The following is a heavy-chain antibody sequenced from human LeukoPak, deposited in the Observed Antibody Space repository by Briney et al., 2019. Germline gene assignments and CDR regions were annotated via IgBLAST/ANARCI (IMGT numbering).Heavy chain of an antibody. D-gene: IGHD6-19*01. CDR1: GGTFSSYA. V-gene: IGHV1-69*04. Sequence: ASVKVSCKASGGTFSSYAISWVRQAPGQGLEWMGRIIPIFGIANYAQKFQGRVTITADKSTSTAYMELSSLKASDTAMYYCAASYDTGWYSFDYWGQGTLVTVSS. CDR3: AASYDTGWYSFDY. CDR2: IIPIFGIA. J-gene: IGHJ4*02.